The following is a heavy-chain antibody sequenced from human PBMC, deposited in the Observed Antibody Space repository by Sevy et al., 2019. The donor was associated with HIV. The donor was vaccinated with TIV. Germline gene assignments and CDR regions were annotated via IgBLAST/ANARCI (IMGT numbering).Heavy chain of an antibody. D-gene: IGHD6-13*01. CDR3: ASEGIAAAGTIRYYYYYYMDV. CDR2: TYYRSKWDN. Sequence: QSQTLSLTCAISGDSVSSNSAAWNWIRQSPSRGLEWLGRTYYRSKWDNDYAVSVKSRITINPDTSKNQFSLQLNSVTPEETAVYYCASEGIAAAGTIRYYYYYYMDVWGKGTTVTVSS. J-gene: IGHJ6*03. V-gene: IGHV6-1*01. CDR1: GDSVSSNSAA.